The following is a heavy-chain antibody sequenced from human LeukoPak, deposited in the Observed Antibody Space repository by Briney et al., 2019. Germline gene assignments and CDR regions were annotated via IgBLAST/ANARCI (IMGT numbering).Heavy chain of an antibody. CDR3: ARRTRFLEWLLDY. J-gene: IGHJ4*02. D-gene: IGHD3-3*01. CDR2: ISSSSSYI. V-gene: IGHV3-21*01. CDR1: GFTFSSYS. Sequence: GGSLRLSCAASGFTFSSYSMNWVRQAPGKGLEWVSSISSSSSYIYYADSVKGRFTISRDNAKNSLYLQMNSLRAEDTAVYYCARRTRFLEWLLDYWGQGTLVTVSS.